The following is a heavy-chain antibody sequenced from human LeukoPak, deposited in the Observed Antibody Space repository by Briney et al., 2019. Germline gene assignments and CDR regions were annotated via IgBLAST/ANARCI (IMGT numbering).Heavy chain of an antibody. CDR1: GFTFSTYA. J-gene: IGHJ4*02. CDR3: AKEGGYDPYYFDY. D-gene: IGHD5-12*01. Sequence: GGSLRLSCVASGFTFSTYAMSWVRQAPGKGLEWVSTISGSGGSTYYADSVKGRFTISRDNSKNTLYLQMNSLRAEDTAVYYCAKEGGYDPYYFDYWGQGTLVTVSS. V-gene: IGHV3-23*01. CDR2: ISGSGGST.